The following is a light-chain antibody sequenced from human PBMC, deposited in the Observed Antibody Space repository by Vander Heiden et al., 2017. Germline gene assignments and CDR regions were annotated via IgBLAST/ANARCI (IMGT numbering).Light chain of an antibody. CDR2: KDS. J-gene: IGLJ3*02. V-gene: IGLV3-25*03. CDR3: QSADSSGTWV. Sequence: SYELTQPPSVSVSPGQTARITCSGDALPKQYAFWYQQKPGQAPVLLIYKDSERPSGIPERFSGSSSGTTVTLTISGVQAEDEADYYCQSADSSGTWVFGGGTKLTAL. CDR1: ALPKQY.